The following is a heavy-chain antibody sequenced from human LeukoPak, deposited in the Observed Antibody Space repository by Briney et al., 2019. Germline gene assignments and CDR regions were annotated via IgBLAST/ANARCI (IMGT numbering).Heavy chain of an antibody. CDR3: AKDPYNTAVANTNGWFDP. J-gene: IGHJ5*02. D-gene: IGHD6-19*01. Sequence: PGGSLRLSCAASGFTFSSYAMSWVRRAPGKGLEWVSPISGSGGNTYYAQSVKGRFTISRDNSENTLYLQMDTLRADDTALYFCAKDPYNTAVANTNGWFDPWGQGTLVTVSS. CDR1: GFTFSSYA. CDR2: ISGSGGNT. V-gene: IGHV3-23*01.